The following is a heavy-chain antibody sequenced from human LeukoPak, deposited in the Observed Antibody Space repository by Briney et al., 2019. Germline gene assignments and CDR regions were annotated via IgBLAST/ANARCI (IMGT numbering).Heavy chain of an antibody. CDR2: IKPDGSEK. V-gene: IGHV3-7*02. CDR3: ARLTAGSDPVDY. Sequence: GGSLRLSCVASVVPSSRYWMRWVRQAPGKGLEWVANIKPDGSEKHYVDSVKGRFTFSRDNAKNSLYLQMNGLRAEDMAVYYCARLTAGSDPVDYWGQGTLVTVSS. CDR1: VVPSSRYW. D-gene: IGHD2-21*02. J-gene: IGHJ4*02.